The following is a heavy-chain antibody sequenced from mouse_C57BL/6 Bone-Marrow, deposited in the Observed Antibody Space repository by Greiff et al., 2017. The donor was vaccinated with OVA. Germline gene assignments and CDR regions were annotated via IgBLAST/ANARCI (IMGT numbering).Heavy chain of an antibody. CDR2: IYPRSGNT. Sequence: QVHVKQSGAELARPGASVKLSCKASGYTFTSYGISWVKQRTGQGLEWIGEIYPRSGNTYYNEKFKGKATLTADKSSSTAYMELRSLTSEDSAVYFCASEEWGLMVTTDYWGQGTTLTVSS. V-gene: IGHV1-81*01. D-gene: IGHD2-2*01. CDR1: GYTFTSYG. J-gene: IGHJ2*01. CDR3: ASEEWGLMVTTDY.